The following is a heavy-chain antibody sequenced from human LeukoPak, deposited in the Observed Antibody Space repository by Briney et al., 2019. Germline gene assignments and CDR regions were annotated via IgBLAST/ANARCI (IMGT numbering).Heavy chain of an antibody. CDR1: GFTFSSYG. V-gene: IGHV3-33*01. J-gene: IGHJ3*02. CDR3: ARDSSSWYNAFDI. D-gene: IGHD6-13*01. Sequence: GRSLRLSCTASGFTFSSYGMHWVRQAPGKGLEWVAVIWYDGSNKYYADSVKGRFTISRDNSKNTLYLQMNSLRAEDTAVYYCARDSSSWYNAFDIWGQGTMVTVSS. CDR2: IWYDGSNK.